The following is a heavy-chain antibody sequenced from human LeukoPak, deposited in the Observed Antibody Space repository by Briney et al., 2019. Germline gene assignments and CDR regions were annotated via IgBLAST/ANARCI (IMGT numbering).Heavy chain of an antibody. V-gene: IGHV1-46*01. CDR2: INPSGGST. CDR1: GYTFTSYY. J-gene: IGHJ4*02. Sequence: ASVKVSCKASGYTFTSYYMHWVRQAPGQGLEWMGIINPSGGSTSYAQKFQGRVTMTRDTSTSTVYMELSSLRSEDTAVYYCARSHYYDSSGYYSYYFDYWGQGTLVTVSS. D-gene: IGHD3-22*01. CDR3: ARSHYYDSSGYYSYYFDY.